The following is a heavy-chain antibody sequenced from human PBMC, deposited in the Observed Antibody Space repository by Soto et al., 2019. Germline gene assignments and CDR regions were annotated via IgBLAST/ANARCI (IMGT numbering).Heavy chain of an antibody. V-gene: IGHV3-23*01. D-gene: IGHD2-2*01. CDR3: AKDFCSSTSCYPYYYGMDV. Sequence: GGSLRLSCAASGFTFSSYAMSWVRQAPGKGLEWVSAISGSGGSTYYADSVKGRFTISRDNSKNTLYLQMNSLRAEDTAVYYCAKDFCSSTSCYPYYYGMDVWGQGTTVTVSS. J-gene: IGHJ6*02. CDR2: ISGSGGST. CDR1: GFTFSSYA.